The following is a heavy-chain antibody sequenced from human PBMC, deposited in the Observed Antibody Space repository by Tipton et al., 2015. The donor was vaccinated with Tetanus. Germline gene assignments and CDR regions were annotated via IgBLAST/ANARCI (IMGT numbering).Heavy chain of an antibody. CDR3: ARDQGGGRVARLNWFGP. D-gene: IGHD3-16*01. Sequence: LRLSCAVSGASISSVNYYWSWIRQPPGKGLEWVGYIYHSGSAYYKPSLKGRVTISVDTSKNQFSLNVSSVTAADTAVYYCARDQGGGRVARLNWFGPWGQGALVTVSS. CDR2: IYHSGSA. J-gene: IGHJ5*02. CDR1: GASISSVNYY. V-gene: IGHV4-30-4*01.